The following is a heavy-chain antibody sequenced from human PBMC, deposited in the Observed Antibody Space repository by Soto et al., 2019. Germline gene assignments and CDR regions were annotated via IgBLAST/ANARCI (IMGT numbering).Heavy chain of an antibody. D-gene: IGHD1-26*01. CDR2: ISYDGGNE. CDR3: AKDRYSGTYPTDFDY. V-gene: IGHV3-30*18. J-gene: IGHJ4*02. Sequence: GGSLKLSCAGSGFTFSSYGIHWVRQAPGKGQEWVALISYDGGNEKYTESVKDRFTISRDDSHNVAYLQMSSLRTEDTAMYYCAKDRYSGTYPTDFDYWGQGSLVTVSS. CDR1: GFTFSSYG.